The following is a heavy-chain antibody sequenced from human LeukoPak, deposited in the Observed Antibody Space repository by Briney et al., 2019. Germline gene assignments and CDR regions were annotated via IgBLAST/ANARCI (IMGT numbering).Heavy chain of an antibody. CDR3: VRGIGSSSSL. CDR2: INDDGTKI. D-gene: IGHD6-6*01. V-gene: IGHV3-7*01. Sequence: PGGSLRLSCAASGFTFTNYNMNWVRQAPGKGLEWVANINDDGTKIYYLDSVKGRFTISRDNAKNSLYLQMNSLRAEDTAIYYCVRGIGSSSSLWGQETLVTVSS. J-gene: IGHJ4*02. CDR1: GFTFTNYN.